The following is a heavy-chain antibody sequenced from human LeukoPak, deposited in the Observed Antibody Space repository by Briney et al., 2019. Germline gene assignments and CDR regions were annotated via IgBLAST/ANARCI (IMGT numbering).Heavy chain of an antibody. Sequence: SETLSLTCTVSGGSVHSNNYYWGWVRQPPGKGLEWIGSSSYSGSTYYNPSLKSRVIISVDTSMNQFSLRLSSVTATDTAVYYCARRGGKLALAGRSFDYWGQGTLVTVSS. CDR3: ARRGGKLALAGRSFDY. V-gene: IGHV4-39*01. D-gene: IGHD6-13*01. J-gene: IGHJ4*02. CDR2: SSYSGST. CDR1: GGSVHSNNYY.